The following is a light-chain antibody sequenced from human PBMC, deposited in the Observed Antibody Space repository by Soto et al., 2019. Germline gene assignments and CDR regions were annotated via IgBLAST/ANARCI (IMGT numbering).Light chain of an antibody. V-gene: IGKV3-15*01. CDR1: ESVSRN. CDR2: DAS. CDR3: QQYNSWPPIT. Sequence: EVVMTQSPATLSVSPWERATLSCMASESVSRNLAWYQQKPGQAPRLLIYDASTRATGIPDRFSGGGSGTEFTLTISSLQSEDFVVYYCQQYNSWPPITFGQGTRLEIK. J-gene: IGKJ5*01.